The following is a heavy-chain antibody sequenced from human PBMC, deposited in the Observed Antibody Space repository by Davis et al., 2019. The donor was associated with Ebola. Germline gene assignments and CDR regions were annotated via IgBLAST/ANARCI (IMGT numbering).Heavy chain of an antibody. V-gene: IGHV6-1*01. Sequence: SETLSLTCAISGDSVSSNSAAWNWIRQSPSRGLEWLGRTYYRSKWYNDYAVSVKSRITTNPDTSKNQFSLQLNSVTPEDTAVYYCARVTVHYYYYGMDVWGQGTTVTVSS. D-gene: IGHD4-17*01. CDR2: TYYRSKWYN. CDR3: ARVTVHYYYYGMDV. CDR1: GDSVSSNSAA. J-gene: IGHJ6*02.